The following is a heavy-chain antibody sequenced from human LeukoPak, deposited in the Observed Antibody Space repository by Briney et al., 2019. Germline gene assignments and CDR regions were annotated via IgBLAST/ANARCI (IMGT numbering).Heavy chain of an antibody. D-gene: IGHD6-13*01. V-gene: IGHV3-48*01. CDR1: GFTFSSYS. CDR3: ARGTGYSSSWYFRLEAFDI. CDR2: ISSSSSTI. J-gene: IGHJ3*02. Sequence: PGGSLRLSCAASGFTFSSYSMNWVRQAPGKGLEWVSYISSSSSTIYYADSVKGRFTISRDNAKNSLHLQMNSLRAEDTAVYYCARGTGYSSSWYFRLEAFDIWGQGTMVTVSS.